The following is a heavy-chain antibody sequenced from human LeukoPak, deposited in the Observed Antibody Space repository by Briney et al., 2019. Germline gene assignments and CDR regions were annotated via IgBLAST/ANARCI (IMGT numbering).Heavy chain of an antibody. CDR3: ARGRRGSTSANHRATRGAYYFDY. CDR1: GYTFTSYD. D-gene: IGHD2-2*01. V-gene: IGHV1-8*01. Sequence: ASVKVSCKASGYTFTSYDINWVRQATGQGLEWMGWMNPNSGNTGYAQKFQGRVTMTRNTSIGTAYMELSSLRSEDTAVYYCARGRRGSTSANHRATRGAYYFDYWGQGTLVTVSS. J-gene: IGHJ4*02. CDR2: MNPNSGNT.